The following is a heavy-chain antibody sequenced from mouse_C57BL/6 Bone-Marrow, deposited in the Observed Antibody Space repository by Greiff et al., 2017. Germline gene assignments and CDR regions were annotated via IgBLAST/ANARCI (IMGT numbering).Heavy chain of an antibody. J-gene: IGHJ4*01. CDR1: GYTFTSYW. Sequence: QVQLQQSGAELVKPGASVKLSCKASGYTFTSYWMHWVKQRPGQGLEWIGMIHPNSGSTNYNEKFKSKATLTVDKSSSTAYMQLSSLTSEDSAVYYCAREGYGSRYAMDYWGQGTSVTVSS. CDR3: AREGYGSRYAMDY. V-gene: IGHV1-64*01. D-gene: IGHD1-1*01. CDR2: IHPNSGST.